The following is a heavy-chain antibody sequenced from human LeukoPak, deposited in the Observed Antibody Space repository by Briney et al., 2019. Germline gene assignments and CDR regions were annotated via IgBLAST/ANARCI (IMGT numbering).Heavy chain of an antibody. D-gene: IGHD2-2*01. CDR2: TYYRSKWKN. J-gene: IGHJ5*02. CDR1: GDSVSSNGAA. V-gene: IGHV6-1*01. Sequence: SQTLSLTCAISGDSVSSNGAAWNWIRQSPSRGLEWLGRTYYRSKWKNEYAPSVKSRVIINPDTSKNHFSLQLNSVTPDDTAVYYCAREGCSSTSCSQGFDPWGQGTLVTV. CDR3: AREGCSSTSCSQGFDP.